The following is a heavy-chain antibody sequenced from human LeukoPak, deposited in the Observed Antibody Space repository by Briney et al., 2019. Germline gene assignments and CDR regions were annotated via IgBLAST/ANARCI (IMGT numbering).Heavy chain of an antibody. J-gene: IGHJ4*02. CDR3: ARATAISPFDY. CDR2: IYYSGNT. V-gene: IGHV4-31*03. D-gene: IGHD2-21*02. CDR1: GGSISSGDYY. Sequence: SETLSLTCTVSGGSISSGDYYWSWIRQHPGKGLEWIGYIYYSGNTYYNPSLKSRVTISVGTSKNQFSLKLSSVTAADTAVYYCARATAISPFDYWGQGTLVTVSS.